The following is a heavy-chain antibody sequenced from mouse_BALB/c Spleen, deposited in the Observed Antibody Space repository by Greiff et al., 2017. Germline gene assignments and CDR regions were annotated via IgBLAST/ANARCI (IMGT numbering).Heavy chain of an antibody. Sequence: QVQLQQPGAELVKPGASVKLSCKASGYTFTSYWMHWVKQRPGQGLEWIGEIDPSDSYTNYNQKFKGKATLTVDKSSSTAYMQLSSLTSEDSAVYYCARRYRYFWFAYWGQGTLVTVSA. D-gene: IGHD2-14*01. V-gene: IGHV1-69*02. CDR3: ARRYRYFWFAY. CDR1: GYTFTSYW. J-gene: IGHJ3*01. CDR2: IDPSDSYT.